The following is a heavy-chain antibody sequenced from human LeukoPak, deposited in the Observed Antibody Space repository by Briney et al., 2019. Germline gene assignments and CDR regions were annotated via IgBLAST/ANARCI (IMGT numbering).Heavy chain of an antibody. V-gene: IGHV3-33*01. Sequence: GGSLRLSCAASGFTFSSYGMHWVRQAPGKGLEWVAVIRYDGSNKYYADSVKGRFTISRDNSKNTLYLQMNSLRAEDTAVYYCARSGSGSYWEYYFDYWGQGTLVTVSS. D-gene: IGHD1-26*01. CDR3: ARSGSGSYWEYYFDY. CDR2: IRYDGSNK. CDR1: GFTFSSYG. J-gene: IGHJ4*02.